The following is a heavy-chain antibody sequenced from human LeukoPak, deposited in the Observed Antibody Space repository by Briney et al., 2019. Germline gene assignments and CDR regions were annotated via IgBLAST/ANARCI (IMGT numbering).Heavy chain of an antibody. CDR1: GFTLGSYA. V-gene: IGHV3-64*01. Sequence: GGSLRLSCAASGFTLGSYAMHWVRQAPGKGLEYVSAISSNGGSTYYANSEKGRFTISRDNSKNTLYLQMGSLRAEDMAVYYCATSSPDGHLDVWGQGTTVTVSS. J-gene: IGHJ6*02. CDR2: ISSNGGST. CDR3: ATSSPDGHLDV.